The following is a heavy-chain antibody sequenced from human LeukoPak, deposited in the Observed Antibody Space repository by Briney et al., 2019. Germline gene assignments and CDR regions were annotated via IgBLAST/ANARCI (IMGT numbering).Heavy chain of an antibody. Sequence: PGGSLRLSCAASGFTFSSYSMNWVRQAPGKGLEWVSYISGSSSTIYYADSVKGRFTISRDNAKNSLYLQMNSLRAEDTAVYYCARQRVGFTVTTSDYWGQGTLVTVSS. J-gene: IGHJ4*02. CDR1: GFTFSSYS. V-gene: IGHV3-48*01. D-gene: IGHD4-17*01. CDR2: ISGSSSTI. CDR3: ARQRVGFTVTTSDY.